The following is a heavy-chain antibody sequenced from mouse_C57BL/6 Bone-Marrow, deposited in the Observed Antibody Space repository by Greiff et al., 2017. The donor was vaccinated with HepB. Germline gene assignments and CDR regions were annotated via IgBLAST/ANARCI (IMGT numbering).Heavy chain of an antibody. J-gene: IGHJ3*01. CDR3: AREGGSPWFAY. D-gene: IGHD1-3*01. Sequence: EVQLQQSGPELVKPGASVKISCKASGYTFTDYYMNWVKQSHGKSLEWIGDINPNNGGTSYNQKFKGKATLTVDKSSSTAYMELRSLTSEDSAVYYCAREGGSPWFAYWGQGTLVTVSA. CDR1: GYTFTDYY. CDR2: INPNNGGT. V-gene: IGHV1-26*01.